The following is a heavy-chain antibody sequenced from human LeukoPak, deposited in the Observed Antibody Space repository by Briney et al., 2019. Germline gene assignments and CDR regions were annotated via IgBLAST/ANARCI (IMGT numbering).Heavy chain of an antibody. CDR1: GGPFSGNY. CDR2: SSPTGDIT. D-gene: IGHD2-21*01. J-gene: IGHJ4*02. CDR3: ARVPDFIARPCDS. Sequence: SETLSLTCAVYGGPFSGNYWTLIRQTPGRGLEWIGESSPTGDITRYNPSLKGRATISVDSSKNQFSLKLTSVTAADTGVYYCARVPDFIARPCDSWGPGTLVTVSS. V-gene: IGHV4-34*01.